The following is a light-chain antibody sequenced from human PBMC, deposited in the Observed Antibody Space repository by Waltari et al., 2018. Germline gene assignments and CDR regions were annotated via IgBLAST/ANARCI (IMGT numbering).Light chain of an antibody. CDR1: ILGSKY. Sequence: SNELTQPPSVSVSPGQTASITCSGDILGSKYASWYQHKPGQSPLLVIYQDINRPSGIPERSSGSKSGNTATLTISGTQAMDDADYYCQALGSNRWVFGGGTKLTVL. V-gene: IGLV3-1*01. CDR3: QALGSNRWV. CDR2: QDI. J-gene: IGLJ3*02.